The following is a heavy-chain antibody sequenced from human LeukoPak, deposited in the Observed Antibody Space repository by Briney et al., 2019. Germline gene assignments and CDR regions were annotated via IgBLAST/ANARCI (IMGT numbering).Heavy chain of an antibody. CDR1: GXSLNNYY. D-gene: IGHD5-24*01. CDR2: MYSIGTT. Sequence: ASETLSLTCTVSGXSLNNYYWGWLRQPPGKGLEWIGYMYSIGTTNYNPSLRRRVSISVDTAKNQFSLNLNSVTAADTAVYYCARDYSVRGGSGYDHWGQGTLVTVSS. CDR3: ARDYSVRGGSGYDH. J-gene: IGHJ4*02. V-gene: IGHV4-59*01.